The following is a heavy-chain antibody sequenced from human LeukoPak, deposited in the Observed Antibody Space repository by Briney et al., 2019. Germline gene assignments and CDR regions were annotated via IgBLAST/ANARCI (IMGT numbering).Heavy chain of an antibody. J-gene: IGHJ4*02. V-gene: IGHV4-59*02. CDR2: LSYTGKT. CDR1: GASVSTSH. D-gene: IGHD2/OR15-2a*01. Sequence: PSETLSLTCVVSGASVSTSHWNWIRQLPGNRLEWIDCLSYTGKTDYNPSLTSRVAVSLGTSKNQVSLKLRSVTAADTAVYYCSEGYFEPFAHWGQGILVTVSS. CDR3: SEGYFEPFAH.